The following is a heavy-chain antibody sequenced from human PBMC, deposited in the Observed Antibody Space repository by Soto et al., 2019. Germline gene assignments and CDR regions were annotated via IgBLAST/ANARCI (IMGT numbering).Heavy chain of an antibody. CDR1: GGSFISYI. CDR2: SIPIQGRA. CDR3: AKILVFVDHAYMDV. D-gene: IGHD2-21*01. V-gene: IGHV1-69*02. J-gene: IGHJ6*03. Sequence: QVQLVQSGAEVRKPGSSVKVSCEASGGSFISYIFTWVRQAPGQGLEWMGRSIPIQGRADYALKFQDRVTITEDRSTQTVYMELRSLRPEDTALYYCAKILVFVDHAYMDVWGKGTTVTVSS.